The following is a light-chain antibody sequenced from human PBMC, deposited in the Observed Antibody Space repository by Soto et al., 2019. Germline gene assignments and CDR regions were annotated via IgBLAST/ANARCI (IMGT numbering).Light chain of an antibody. CDR2: GAS. CDR1: QSVGST. CDR3: QQYNNWPMFT. V-gene: IGKV3-15*01. J-gene: IGKJ2*01. Sequence: EIVMTQSPATLSVSPGERATLSCRASQSVGSTLAWYQQKPGQPPRLLISGASTRATVVPARFSGSGSGTEFTLTISSLQSEDFAVYYCQQYNNWPMFTFGQGTKLEIK.